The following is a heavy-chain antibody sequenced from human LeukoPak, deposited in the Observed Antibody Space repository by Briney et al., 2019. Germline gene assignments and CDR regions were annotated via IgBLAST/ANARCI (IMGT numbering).Heavy chain of an antibody. CDR2: IRYDGSNE. CDR1: GFTFSTSG. CDR3: ARDYYGSGSNRWTWDY. J-gene: IGHJ4*02. V-gene: IGHV3-30*02. Sequence: PGGSLRLSCAASGFTFSTSGMHWVRQAPGKGLDWVSYIRYDGSNEYYADSVKGRFTISRDNSKNTLYLQMNSLRAEDTAVYYCARDYYGSGSNRWTWDYWGQGTLVTVSS. D-gene: IGHD3-10*01.